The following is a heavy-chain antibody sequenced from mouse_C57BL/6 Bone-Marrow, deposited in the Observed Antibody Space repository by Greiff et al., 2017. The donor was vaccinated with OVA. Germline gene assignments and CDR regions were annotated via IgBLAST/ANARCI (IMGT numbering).Heavy chain of an antibody. V-gene: IGHV5-12*01. J-gene: IGHJ3*01. CDR1: GFTFSDYY. CDR2: ISNGGGST. Sequence: EVMLVESGGGLVQPGGSLKLSCAASGFTFSDYYMYWVRQTPEKRLEWVAYISNGGGSTYYPDTVKGRFTISRDNAKNTLYLQMSRLKSEDTAMYYCARHLDSLFAYWGQGTLVTVSA. D-gene: IGHD2-4*01. CDR3: ARHLDSLFAY.